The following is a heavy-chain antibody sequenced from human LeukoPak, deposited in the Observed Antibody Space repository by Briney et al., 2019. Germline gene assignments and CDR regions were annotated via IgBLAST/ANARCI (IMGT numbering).Heavy chain of an antibody. Sequence: GGSLRLSCAASGLTFSSYGMHWVRQAPGKGLAWVALISYDGLNKYYADSVKGRFTISRDNSKNTVYLQMNSLRAEDTAVYYCVKEGRDTTFGVLVPFDYWGQGALVIVSP. CDR1: GLTFSSYG. CDR3: VKEGRDTTFGVLVPFDY. D-gene: IGHD3-3*01. J-gene: IGHJ4*02. V-gene: IGHV3-30*18. CDR2: ISYDGLNK.